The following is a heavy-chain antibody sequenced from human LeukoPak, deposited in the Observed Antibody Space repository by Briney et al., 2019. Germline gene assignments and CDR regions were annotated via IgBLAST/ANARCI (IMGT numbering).Heavy chain of an antibody. D-gene: IGHD6-19*01. Sequence: ASVKVSCKASGGTFSSYAISWVRQAPGQGLEWMGGIIPIFGTANYAQKFQGRVTITADESTSTAYMELSSLGSEDTAVYYCARDEAVAGTRYYYYGMDVWGQGTTVTVSS. CDR3: ARDEAVAGTRYYYYGMDV. CDR1: GGTFSSYA. J-gene: IGHJ6*02. V-gene: IGHV1-69*13. CDR2: IIPIFGTA.